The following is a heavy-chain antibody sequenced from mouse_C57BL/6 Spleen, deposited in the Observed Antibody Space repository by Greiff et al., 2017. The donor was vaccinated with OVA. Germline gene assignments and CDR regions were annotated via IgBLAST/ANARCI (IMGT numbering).Heavy chain of an antibody. V-gene: IGHV2-5*01. Sequence: VMLVESGPGLVQPSQSLSITCTVSGFSLTSYGVHWVRQSPGKGLEWLGVIWRGGSTDYNAAFMSRLSITKDNSKSQVFFKMNSLQADDTAIYYCATFYGSRYWYFDVWGTGTTVTVSS. J-gene: IGHJ1*03. CDR3: ATFYGSRYWYFDV. CDR2: IWRGGST. D-gene: IGHD1-1*01. CDR1: GFSLTSYG.